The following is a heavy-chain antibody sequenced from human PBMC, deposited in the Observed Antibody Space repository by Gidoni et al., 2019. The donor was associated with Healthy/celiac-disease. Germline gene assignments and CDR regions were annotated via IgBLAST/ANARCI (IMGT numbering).Heavy chain of an antibody. CDR1: GGSISSYY. J-gene: IGHJ4*02. Sequence: QVQLQASGPGLVKPSETLSLTCPVSGGSISSYYWSWIRQPPGKVLEWIGYIYYSGSPNYNPSLKSRVTISVDTSKNQFSLKLSSVTAADTAVYYCARTHRSARVSRLGELSLPLYFDYWGQGTLVTVSS. D-gene: IGHD3-16*02. CDR2: IYYSGSP. CDR3: ARTHRSARVSRLGELSLPLYFDY. V-gene: IGHV4-59*08.